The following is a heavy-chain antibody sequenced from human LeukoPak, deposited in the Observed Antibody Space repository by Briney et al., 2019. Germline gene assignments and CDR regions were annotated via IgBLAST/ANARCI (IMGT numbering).Heavy chain of an antibody. D-gene: IGHD4-11*01. CDR2: IIPIFGTA. V-gene: IGHV1-69*13. Sequence: SVTVSCTASGGTFSSYAISWVRQAPGQGLEWMGGIIPIFGTANYAQKFQGRVTITADESTSTAYMELSSLRSEDTAVYYCASGADYSNIYYYYGMDVWGQGTTVTVSS. CDR3: ASGADYSNIYYYYGMDV. J-gene: IGHJ6*02. CDR1: GGTFSSYA.